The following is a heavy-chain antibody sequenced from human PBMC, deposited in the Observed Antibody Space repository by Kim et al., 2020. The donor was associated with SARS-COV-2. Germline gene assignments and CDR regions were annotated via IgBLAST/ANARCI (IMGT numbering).Heavy chain of an antibody. D-gene: IGHD5-18*01. Sequence: SETLSLTCAVYGGSFSGYYWSWIRQPPGKGLEWIGEINHSGSTNYNPSLKSRVTISVDTSKNQFSLKLSSVTAADTAVYYCARADSYGSGGYFDYWGQGTLVTVSS. CDR2: INHSGST. V-gene: IGHV4-34*01. CDR3: ARADSYGSGGYFDY. CDR1: GGSFSGYY. J-gene: IGHJ4*02.